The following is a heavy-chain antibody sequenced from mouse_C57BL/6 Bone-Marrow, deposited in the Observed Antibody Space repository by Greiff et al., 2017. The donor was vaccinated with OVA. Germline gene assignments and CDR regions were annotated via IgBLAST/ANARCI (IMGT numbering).Heavy chain of an antibody. CDR1: GFNIKDDY. CDR3: TPLYDGYHWYFDV. J-gene: IGHJ1*03. CDR2: IDPEDGDT. Sequence: VQLQQSGAELVRPGASVKLSCTASGFNIKDDYMHWVKQRPEQGLEWIGWIDPEDGDTEYASKFQGKATITADKSSNTAYLQLSSLTSEDTAVYYCTPLYDGYHWYFDVWGTGTTVTVSS. V-gene: IGHV14-4*01. D-gene: IGHD2-3*01.